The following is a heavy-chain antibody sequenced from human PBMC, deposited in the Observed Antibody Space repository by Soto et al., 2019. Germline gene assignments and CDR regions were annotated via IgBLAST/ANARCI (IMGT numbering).Heavy chain of an antibody. CDR1: GSTFTGYY. CDR3: ARVRFLGTRGMDA. V-gene: IGHV1-2*04. J-gene: IGHJ6*02. D-gene: IGHD3-3*01. CDR2: INPNSGGT. Sequence: QVQLVQSGAEVKKPGASVKVSCKASGSTFTGYYMHWVRQAPGQGLEWMGWINPNSGGTNYAQKFQGWVTMTRDTSISKAYMELSRLRSDDTAVYYCARVRFLGTRGMDAWGQGTTVTVSS.